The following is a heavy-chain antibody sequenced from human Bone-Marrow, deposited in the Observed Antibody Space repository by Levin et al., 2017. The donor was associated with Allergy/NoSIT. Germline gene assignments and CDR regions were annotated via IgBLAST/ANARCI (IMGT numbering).Heavy chain of an antibody. CDR1: GFTFRNYA. CDR3: VKYDASELLGEN. J-gene: IGHJ4*02. CDR2: VCRGGGCR. V-gene: IGHV3-23*01. Sequence: GESLKISCAASGFTFRNYAMGWVRQAPGKGLEWVSGVCRGGGCRFYSPSVRGRFTISRDNFRDFLFLQMDSLRAEDTAIYYCVKYDASELLGENWGQGTLVTVST. D-gene: IGHD3-16*01.